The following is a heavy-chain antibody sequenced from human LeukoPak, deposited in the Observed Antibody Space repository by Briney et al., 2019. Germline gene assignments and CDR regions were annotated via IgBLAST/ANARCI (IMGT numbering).Heavy chain of an antibody. J-gene: IGHJ5*02. D-gene: IGHD3-10*01. CDR2: ISGSGGST. CDR1: GFTFSSYG. CDR3: AKVGYYYVSGSYYLGWFDP. Sequence: PGGSLRLSCAASGFTFSSYGMSWVRQAAGKGLEWVSAISGSGGSTYYADSVKGRFTISRDNSKNTLYLQMNSLRAEDTAVYYCAKVGYYYVSGSYYLGWFDPWGQGTLVTVSS. V-gene: IGHV3-23*01.